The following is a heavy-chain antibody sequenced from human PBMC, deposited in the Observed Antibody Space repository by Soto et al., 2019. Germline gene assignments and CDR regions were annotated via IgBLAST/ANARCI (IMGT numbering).Heavy chain of an antibody. D-gene: IGHD3-22*01. CDR1: GGSISSGGYY. Sequence: PSETLSLTCTVSGGSISSGGYYWSWIRQHPGKGLEWIGHIYTSGSTYYNPSLKSRVIISGDTSKNQFSLKLSSVTAADTAVYYCARARYYYDTTGYPVFDYWGQGTLVTVSS. J-gene: IGHJ4*02. V-gene: IGHV4-31*03. CDR2: IYTSGST. CDR3: ARARYYYDTTGYPVFDY.